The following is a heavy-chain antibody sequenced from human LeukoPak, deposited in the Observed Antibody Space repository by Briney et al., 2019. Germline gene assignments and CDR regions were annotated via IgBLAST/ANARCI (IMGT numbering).Heavy chain of an antibody. V-gene: IGHV3-7*01. D-gene: IGHD4-17*01. Sequence: GWSLTLSCAASRFTFSNCWMSWVRQAPGKGLEWVANIKQDGGEKYYVDSVQGRFTISRDNAKSSLYLQMNSLRAEDTAVYYCARHDYGDYVWENGFDPWGQGTLVTVSS. CDR1: RFTFSNCW. CDR3: ARHDYGDYVWENGFDP. J-gene: IGHJ5*02. CDR2: IKQDGGEK.